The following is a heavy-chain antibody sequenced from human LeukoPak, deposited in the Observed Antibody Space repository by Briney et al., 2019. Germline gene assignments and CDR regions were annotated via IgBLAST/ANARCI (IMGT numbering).Heavy chain of an antibody. Sequence: SVRVSCKASGGTFSSYAISWVRQAPGQGLEWMGGIIPIFGTANYAQKFQGRVTITADESTSTAYMELSSLRSEDTAVYYCARDSSGYYYFDYWGQGTLVTVSS. V-gene: IGHV1-69*13. CDR3: ARDSSGYYYFDY. D-gene: IGHD3-22*01. J-gene: IGHJ4*02. CDR1: GGTFSSYA. CDR2: IIPIFGTA.